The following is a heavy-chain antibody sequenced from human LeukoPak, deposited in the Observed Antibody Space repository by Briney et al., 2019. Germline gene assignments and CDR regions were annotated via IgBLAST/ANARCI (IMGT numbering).Heavy chain of an antibody. V-gene: IGHV4-59*08. CDR1: GASTSSSY. CDR3: AQTTGWPGFDF. D-gene: IGHD6-19*01. Sequence: SETLSLTCSASGASTSSSYWSWIRQSPGRTLEWIGHIYNGRNTKYNPSLTSRVTISVDTSKNQFSLSLTSVTAADTAIYYCAQTTGWPGFDFWGPGALVTVSS. J-gene: IGHJ4*02. CDR2: IYNGRNT.